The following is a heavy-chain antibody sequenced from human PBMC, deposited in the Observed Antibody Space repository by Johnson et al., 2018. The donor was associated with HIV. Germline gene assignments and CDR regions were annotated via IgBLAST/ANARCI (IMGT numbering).Heavy chain of an antibody. Sequence: QVQLVESGGGLVQPGGSLRLSCAASGFTFSSYAMSWVRQAPGKGLEWVAVISYDGSDKYYADSVKGRFTISRDNSKNTLYLQMNSLRADDTAVYYCGRDNEDIVLVGAFDIWGQGTIVTVSS. CDR3: GRDNEDIVLVGAFDI. V-gene: IGHV3-30*04. D-gene: IGHD2-8*02. CDR2: ISYDGSDK. CDR1: GFTFSSYA. J-gene: IGHJ3*02.